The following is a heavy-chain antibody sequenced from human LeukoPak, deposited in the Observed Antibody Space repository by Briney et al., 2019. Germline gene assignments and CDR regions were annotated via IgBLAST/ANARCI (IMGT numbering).Heavy chain of an antibody. J-gene: IGHJ4*02. Sequence: GGSLRLSCAASGFTFDDYTMSWVRQPPGKGLERVSGINWNGGSTGYVDSVKGRFTISRDNAKNSLYLQMNSLRAEDTALYYCARDWFTRLGELSPDRAFDYWGQGTLVTVSS. CDR1: GFTFDDYT. V-gene: IGHV3-20*04. CDR2: INWNGGST. D-gene: IGHD3-16*02. CDR3: ARDWFTRLGELSPDRAFDY.